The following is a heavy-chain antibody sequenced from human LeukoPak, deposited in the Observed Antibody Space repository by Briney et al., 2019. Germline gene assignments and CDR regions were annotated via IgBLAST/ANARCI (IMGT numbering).Heavy chain of an antibody. CDR3: ARGVGELRDYYYMDV. D-gene: IGHD3-10*01. V-gene: IGHV1-18*01. CDR2: ISAYNGNT. J-gene: IGHJ6*03. Sequence: ASVKVSCKASGGTFSSYAISWVQQAPGQGLEWMGWISAYNGNTNYAQKLQGRVTMTTDTSTSTAYMELSSLRSEDTAVYYCARGVGELRDYYYMDVWGKGTTVTVSS. CDR1: GGTFSSYA.